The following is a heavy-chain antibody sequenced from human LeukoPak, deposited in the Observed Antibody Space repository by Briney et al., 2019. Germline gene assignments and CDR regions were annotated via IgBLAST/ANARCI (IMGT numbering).Heavy chain of an antibody. J-gene: IGHJ4*02. D-gene: IGHD5-18*01. CDR1: GGSISSGGYY. V-gene: IGHV4-31*03. Sequence: SETLSLTCTVSGGSISSGGYYWSWIRQHPGKGLEWIGYIYYSGSTYYNPSLKSRVTISVNTSKNQFSLKLSSVTAADTAVYYCASESTYRYNYWGQGTLVTVSS. CDR3: ASESTYRYNY. CDR2: IYYSGST.